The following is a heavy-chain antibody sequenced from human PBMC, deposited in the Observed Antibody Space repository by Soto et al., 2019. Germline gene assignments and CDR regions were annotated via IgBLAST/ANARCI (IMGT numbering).Heavy chain of an antibody. Sequence: SETLSLTCTVSGGSISSYYWSWIRQPPGKGLEWIGYIYYSGSTNYNPSLKSRVTISVDTSKNQFSLKLSSVTAADTAVYYCAREPIHSQVPASMWGRDAFDIWGQGTMVTVSS. V-gene: IGHV4-59*01. J-gene: IGHJ3*02. CDR1: GGSISSYY. CDR2: IYYSGST. D-gene: IGHD2-2*01. CDR3: AREPIHSQVPASMWGRDAFDI.